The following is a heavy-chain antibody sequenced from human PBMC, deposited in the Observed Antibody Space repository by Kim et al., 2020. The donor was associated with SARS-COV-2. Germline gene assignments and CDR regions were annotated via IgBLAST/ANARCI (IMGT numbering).Heavy chain of an antibody. V-gene: IGHV3-48*04. D-gene: IGHD2-15*01. Sequence: GGSLRLSCATSGFTFSSYIMNWVRQAPGKGLEWVSHVSGSGTTTKYADSVKGRFTISRDNAKNSLYQQMSGLRAEDTAVYYCVRENYWAFDIWGQGAMVT. CDR1: GFTFSSYI. CDR2: VSGSGTTT. CDR3: VRENYWAFDI. J-gene: IGHJ3*02.